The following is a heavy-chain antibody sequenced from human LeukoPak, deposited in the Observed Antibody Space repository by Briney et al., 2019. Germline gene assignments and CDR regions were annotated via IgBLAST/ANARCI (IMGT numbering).Heavy chain of an antibody. J-gene: IGHJ4*02. CDR2: IKHDGSDK. CDR3: ARDTRVLGPFFAY. D-gene: IGHD1-1*01. Sequence: GGSLRLSCAASGFTLSNYWMMWVRQAPGKGLEWVANIKHDGSDKHYVDSVKGRFTISRDNAKNSLYLQMNSLRAEDTAVYYCARDTRVLGPFFAYWGQGTLVTVSS. V-gene: IGHV3-7*01. CDR1: GFTLSNYW.